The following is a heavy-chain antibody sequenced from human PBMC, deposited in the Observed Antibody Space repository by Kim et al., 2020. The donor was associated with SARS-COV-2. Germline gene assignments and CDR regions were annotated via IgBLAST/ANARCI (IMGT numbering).Heavy chain of an antibody. CDR1: GFTFSSYW. CDR2: IKQDGSEK. Sequence: GGSLRLSCAASGFTFSSYWMSWVRQAPGKGLEWVANIKQDGSEKYYVDSVKGRFTISRDNAKNSPYLQMNSLRAEDTAVYYCARVGRWLQYPGGYWGQGTLVTVSS. CDR3: ARVGRWLQYPGGY. J-gene: IGHJ4*02. D-gene: IGHD5-12*01. V-gene: IGHV3-7*03.